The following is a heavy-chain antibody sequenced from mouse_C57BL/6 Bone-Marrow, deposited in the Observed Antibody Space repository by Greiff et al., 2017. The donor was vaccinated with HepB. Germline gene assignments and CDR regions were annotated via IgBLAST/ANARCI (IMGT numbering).Heavy chain of an antibody. CDR1: GYSITSGYY. J-gene: IGHJ3*01. Sequence: EVQVVESGPGLVKPSQSLSLTCSVTGYSITSGYYWNWIRQFPGNKLEWMGYISYDGSNNYNPSLKNRISITRDTSKNQFFLKLNSVTTEDTATYYCARRGSPAWFAYWGQGTLVTVSA. CDR3: ARRGSPAWFAY. CDR2: ISYDGSN. V-gene: IGHV3-6*01.